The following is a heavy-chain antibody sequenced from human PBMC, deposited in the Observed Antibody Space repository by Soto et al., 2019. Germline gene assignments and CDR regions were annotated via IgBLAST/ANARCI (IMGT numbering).Heavy chain of an antibody. D-gene: IGHD5-12*01. Sequence: ASVKVSCKACGYTFTDYYLHGRRQAPGQGGAGMGWMNPNKGVTHYAQKFHGRVTMTRDTSISTAYMELSRLTSGETSVYYCVTEKNSGAGGWFDPWGQGTLVTVSS. CDR3: VTEKNSGAGGWFDP. J-gene: IGHJ5*02. CDR1: GYTFTDYY. CDR2: MNPNKGVT. V-gene: IGHV1-2*02.